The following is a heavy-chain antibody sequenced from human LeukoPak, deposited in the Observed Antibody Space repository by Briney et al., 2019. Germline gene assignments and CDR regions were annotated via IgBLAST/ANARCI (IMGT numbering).Heavy chain of an antibody. CDR2: INVAGNT. CDR1: GFTLSSHD. J-gene: IGHJ2*01. CDR3: AREPDVYGSWYFDL. D-gene: IGHD2-8*01. Sequence: GGSLRLSCAASGFTLSSHDVHWVRQVPGKGLEWISAINVAGNTYYPDSVKGRFSVSRDNAKNSVHLQMTSLRAGDTAVYHCAREPDVYGSWYFDLWGRGTQVTVSS. V-gene: IGHV3-13*01.